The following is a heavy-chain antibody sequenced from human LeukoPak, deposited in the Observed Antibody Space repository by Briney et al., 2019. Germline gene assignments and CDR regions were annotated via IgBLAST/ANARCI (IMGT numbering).Heavy chain of an antibody. V-gene: IGHV3-30*03. D-gene: IGHD2-21*02. CDR2: ISYDGSNK. CDR1: GFTFSSYG. Sequence: GGSLRLSCAASGFTFSSYGMHWVRQAPGKGLEWVAFISYDGSNKYYADSVKGRFTISRDNSKNTLYLQMNSLRAEDTAVYYCARVSYCGGDCYAPEYFQHWGQGTLVTVSS. J-gene: IGHJ1*01. CDR3: ARVSYCGGDCYAPEYFQH.